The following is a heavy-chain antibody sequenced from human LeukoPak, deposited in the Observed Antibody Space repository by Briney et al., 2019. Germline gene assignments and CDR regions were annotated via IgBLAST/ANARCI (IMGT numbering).Heavy chain of an antibody. D-gene: IGHD3-10*01. CDR3: ATLPLLGSGSYSPGDY. J-gene: IGHJ4*02. CDR2: ISSSGSTI. Sequence: GGSLRLSCAASGFTFSSYEMNWVRQAPGKGLEWVSDISSSGSTIYYADSVKGRFTISRDNAKNSLYLQMNSLRAEDTAVYYCATLPLLGSGSYSPGDYWGQGTLVTVSS. V-gene: IGHV3-48*03. CDR1: GFTFSSYE.